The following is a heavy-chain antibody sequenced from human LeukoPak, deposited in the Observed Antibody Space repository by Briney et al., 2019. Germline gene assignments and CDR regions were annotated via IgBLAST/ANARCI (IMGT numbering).Heavy chain of an antibody. CDR1: GFTFSTYN. CDR2: ISSTGSAK. Sequence: GGSLRLSCATSGFTFSTYNMNWVRQAPGKGLEWVSSISSTGSAKYYADSVRGRFTISRDNANHSLYLQMNSLRAEDTAVYYCAKERRGYSYGYIDYWGQGSLVSVSS. J-gene: IGHJ4*02. V-gene: IGHV3-21*01. CDR3: AKERRGYSYGYIDY. D-gene: IGHD5-18*01.